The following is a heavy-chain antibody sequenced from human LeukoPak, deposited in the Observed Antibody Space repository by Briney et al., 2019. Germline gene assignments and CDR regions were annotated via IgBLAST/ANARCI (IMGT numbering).Heavy chain of an antibody. CDR2: IQDDGATT. CDR3: ATRSITLVVVISPFDY. Sequence: PGGSLRLSCAASGVTFSTFPMHWVRQAPGKGLEWVALIQDDGATTNYADSVRGRFTISRDNSKSTVYLQMNGLKPDDTAVYYCATRSITLVVVISPFDYWGQGTLVTVSS. V-gene: IGHV3-30*02. D-gene: IGHD3-22*01. J-gene: IGHJ4*02. CDR1: GVTFSTFP.